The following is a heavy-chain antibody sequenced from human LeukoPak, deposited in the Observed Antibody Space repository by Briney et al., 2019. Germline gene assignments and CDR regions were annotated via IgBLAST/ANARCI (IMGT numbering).Heavy chain of an antibody. Sequence: GGSLRLSCVASGITVSSNYMSWVRQAPGKGLVWVSVINTDGSRAYYADSVKGRFTISRNNAKNTLYLQMNSLRAEDTAVYYCATETTRGYWGQGTLVTVSS. CDR2: INTDGSRA. D-gene: IGHD1-1*01. J-gene: IGHJ4*02. CDR3: ATETTRGY. CDR1: GITVSSNY. V-gene: IGHV3-74*01.